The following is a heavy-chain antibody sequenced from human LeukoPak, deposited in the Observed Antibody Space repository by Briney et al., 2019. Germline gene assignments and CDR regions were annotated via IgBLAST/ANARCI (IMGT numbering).Heavy chain of an antibody. V-gene: IGHV3-48*01. Sequence: GGSLRLSCAASGFTFRTYSMIWVRQAPGKGLEWVSYITGSSSTKYYADSEKGRFTISRDKAKNSLYLQMNSLRAEDTAIYYCAREGMVATFDYWGQGTLVTVSS. CDR2: ITGSSSTK. D-gene: IGHD5-12*01. CDR3: AREGMVATFDY. J-gene: IGHJ4*02. CDR1: GFTFRTYS.